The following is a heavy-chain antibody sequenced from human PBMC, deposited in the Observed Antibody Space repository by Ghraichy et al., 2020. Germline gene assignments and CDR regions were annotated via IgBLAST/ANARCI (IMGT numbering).Heavy chain of an antibody. J-gene: IGHJ4*02. Sequence: SETLSLTCTVSGGSISSYYWSWIRQPPGKGLEWIGLVYYRESTNYNPSVNGRVTISADKSKNQFSLRMTSVTPADTAVYYCARGTGWLPDEWGQGTLVTVSS. V-gene: IGHV4-59*01. CDR1: GGSISSYY. CDR3: ARGTGWLPDE. D-gene: IGHD5-12*01. CDR2: VYYREST.